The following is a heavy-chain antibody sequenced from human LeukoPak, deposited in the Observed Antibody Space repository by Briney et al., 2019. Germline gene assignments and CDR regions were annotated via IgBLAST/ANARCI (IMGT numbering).Heavy chain of an antibody. CDR2: INPNSGGT. V-gene: IGHV1-2*04. D-gene: IGHD5-18*01. Sequence: ASVKASCKASGYTFTGYYMHWVRQAPGQGLEWMGWINPNSGGTNYAQKFQGWVTMTRDTSISTAYMELSRLRSDDTAVYYCARGGHTAMGPDDAFDIWGQGTMVTVSS. CDR3: ARGGHTAMGPDDAFDI. CDR1: GYTFTGYY. J-gene: IGHJ3*02.